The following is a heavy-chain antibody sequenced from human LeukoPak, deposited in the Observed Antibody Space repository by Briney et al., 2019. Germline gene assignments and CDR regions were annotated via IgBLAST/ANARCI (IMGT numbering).Heavy chain of an antibody. CDR3: ARGDYYDSSGYRGY. V-gene: IGHV3-48*01. D-gene: IGHD3-22*01. J-gene: IGHJ4*02. CDR2: ISSSSSTI. CDR1: GFTFSSYS. Sequence: GGSLRLSCAASGFTFSSYSMNWVRQAPGKGLEWVSYISSSSSTIYYADSVKGRFTISRDNAKNSLYLQMNSLRAEDTAVYYCARGDYYDSSGYRGYWGQGTLVTVSS.